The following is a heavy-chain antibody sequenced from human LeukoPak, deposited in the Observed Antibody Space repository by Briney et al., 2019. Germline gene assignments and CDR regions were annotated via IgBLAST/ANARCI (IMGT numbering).Heavy chain of an antibody. V-gene: IGHV1-2*02. J-gene: IGHJ4*02. Sequence: ASVKVSCKASGYTFTGYYMHWVRQAPGQGLEWMGWINPNSGGTNYAQKFQGRVTMTRDTSISTAYMELSRLRSDDTAVYYCARGRNDYWSGYSFDYWGQGTLVTVPS. CDR1: GYTFTGYY. CDR3: ARGRNDYWSGYSFDY. CDR2: INPNSGGT. D-gene: IGHD3-3*01.